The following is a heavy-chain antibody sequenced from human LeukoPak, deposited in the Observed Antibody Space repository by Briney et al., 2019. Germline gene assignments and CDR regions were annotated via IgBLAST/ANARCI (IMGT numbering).Heavy chain of an antibody. J-gene: IGHJ4*02. V-gene: IGHV1-46*01. CDR3: ARVDYGGNSGYYFDY. Sequence: GASVKVSCKASGYTFTSYYMHWVRQAPGQGLEWMGIINPSGGSTSYAQKFQGRVTMTRDMSTSTVYMELSSLRSEDTAVYYCARVDYGGNSGYYFDYWGQGTLVTVPS. CDR2: INPSGGST. CDR1: GYTFTSYY. D-gene: IGHD4-23*01.